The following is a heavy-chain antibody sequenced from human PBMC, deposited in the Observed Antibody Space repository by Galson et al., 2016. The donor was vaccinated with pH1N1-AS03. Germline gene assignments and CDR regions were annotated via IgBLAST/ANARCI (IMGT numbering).Heavy chain of an antibody. CDR1: GFTLSGYG. V-gene: IGHV3-30*02. CDR2: IQYDESYR. Sequence: SLRLSCAASGFTLSGYGMHWVRQAPGKGPEWVAFIQYDESYRNYADSVKGRFSISRDISKNTLYLQMNSRRVEDTAMFYCVKESPKEAGDYWGRGVMVTVSS. CDR3: VKESPKEAGDY. J-gene: IGHJ4*02.